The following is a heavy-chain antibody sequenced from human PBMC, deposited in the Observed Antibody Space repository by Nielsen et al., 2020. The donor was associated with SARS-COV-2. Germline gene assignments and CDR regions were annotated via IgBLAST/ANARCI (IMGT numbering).Heavy chain of an antibody. CDR2: IYYSGST. CDR1: GGSISSSSYY. J-gene: IGHJ6*03. Sequence: SETLSLTCTVSGGSISSSSYYWGWIRQPPGKGLEWIGSIYYSGSTYYNPSLKSRVTISVDTSKNQFSLKLSSVTAADTAVYYCARDVGGGTFYYYYYMDVWGKGTTVTVSS. CDR3: ARDVGGGTFYYYYYMDV. V-gene: IGHV4-39*07. D-gene: IGHD3-16*01.